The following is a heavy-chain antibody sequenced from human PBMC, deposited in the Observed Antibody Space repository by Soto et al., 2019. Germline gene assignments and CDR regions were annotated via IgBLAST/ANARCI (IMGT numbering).Heavy chain of an antibody. Sequence: SDTLSLTCTVSGGSISSYYWTWIRQPPGKGLEWIGYIYYSGSPNYNPSLKSRVSISVDTSKNQFSLKLGSVTAADTAVYYCARNRDGYNPYCFDYWGQGTLVTVS. D-gene: IGHD5-12*01. V-gene: IGHV4-59*01. CDR2: IYYSGSP. J-gene: IGHJ4*02. CDR3: ARNRDGYNPYCFDY. CDR1: GGSISSYY.